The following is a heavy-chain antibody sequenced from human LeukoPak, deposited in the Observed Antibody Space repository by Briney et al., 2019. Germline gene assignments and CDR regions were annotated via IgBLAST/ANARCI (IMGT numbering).Heavy chain of an antibody. J-gene: IGHJ4*02. Sequence: PGGSLRLSCAASGFTFSSYGMHWVRQAPGKGLECVSAISDSGDKTDYADSVRGRFTIYRDNSKDTLYLQMNSLGAADTAVYYCAKDGGGYCNNSSCWGQGTLVTVSS. V-gene: IGHV3-23*01. CDR1: GFTFSSYG. D-gene: IGHD2-2*01. CDR3: AKDGGGYCNNSSC. CDR2: ISDSGDKT.